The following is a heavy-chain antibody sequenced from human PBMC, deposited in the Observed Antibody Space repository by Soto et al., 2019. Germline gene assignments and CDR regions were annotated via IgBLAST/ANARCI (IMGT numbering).Heavy chain of an antibody. V-gene: IGHV4-4*07. CDR3: ARSAIPRGGWFRP. D-gene: IGHD2-21*01. Sequence: PSETLSLTCNVSDDSLSTYYWSWIRQPAGKGLEWIGRIYASGSTNYNPSLKSRVSMSVDTSKKQFSLKMISVTAADTAMYYCARSAIPRGGWFRPWGQGVLVTSPQ. CDR2: IYASGST. CDR1: DDSLSTYY. J-gene: IGHJ5*02.